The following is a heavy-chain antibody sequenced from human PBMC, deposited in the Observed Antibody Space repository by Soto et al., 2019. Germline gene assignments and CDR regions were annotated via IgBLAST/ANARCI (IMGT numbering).Heavy chain of an antibody. V-gene: IGHV4-59*01. D-gene: IGHD5-18*01. CDR2: IYYSGST. CDR3: ARVSHTANCVWAFDI. J-gene: IGHJ3*02. CDR1: GGSISSYY. Sequence: SETLSLTCTVSGGSISSYYWSWIRQPPGKGLEWIGYIYYSGSTNYSPSLKSRVSISVDTSKNQFSLKLRSLTAADTAVYYCARVSHTANCVWAFDIWGQGTMVTVSS.